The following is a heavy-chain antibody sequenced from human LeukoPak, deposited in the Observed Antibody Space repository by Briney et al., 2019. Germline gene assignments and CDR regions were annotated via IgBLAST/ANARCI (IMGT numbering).Heavy chain of an antibody. D-gene: IGHD6-13*01. CDR2: ISSSSSTI. J-gene: IGHJ3*02. CDR1: GFTFSSYS. CDR3: ARQTPFAAAGAYAFDI. V-gene: IGHV3-48*01. Sequence: GGSLRLSCAASGFTFSSYSMNWVRQAPGKGLEWVSYISSSSSTIYYADSVKGRFTISRDNAKNSLYLQMNSLRAEDTAVYYCARQTPFAAAGAYAFDIWGQGTMVTVSS.